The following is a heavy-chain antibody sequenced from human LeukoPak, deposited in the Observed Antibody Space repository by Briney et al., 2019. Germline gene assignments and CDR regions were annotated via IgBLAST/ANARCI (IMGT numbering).Heavy chain of an antibody. CDR3: AKDRDSSGRYLIVGYFDY. CDR1: GFTFSSYA. CDR2: ISGSGGST. V-gene: IGHV3-23*01. J-gene: IGHJ4*02. D-gene: IGHD6-19*01. Sequence: GGSLRLSCAASGFTFSSYAMSWVRQAPGKGLEWVSAISGSGGSTYYADSVKGRFTISRDNSKNTLYLQMNSLRAEDTAVYYCAKDRDSSGRYLIVGYFDYWGQGTLVTVSS.